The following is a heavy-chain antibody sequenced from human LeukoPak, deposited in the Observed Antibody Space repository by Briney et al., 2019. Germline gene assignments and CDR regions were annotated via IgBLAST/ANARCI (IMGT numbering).Heavy chain of an antibody. CDR3: ARGWGEKGRCRGGTCNNPEFDY. J-gene: IGHJ4*02. D-gene: IGHD2-15*01. V-gene: IGHV3-7*01. CDR2: IKGSGSET. Sequence: RGSLRLSCAASGFTFSNYWMNWVRQAQGEGREWVANIKGSGSETYYLDSVKGRFTISRDNAWDSLYLQMNGLTVEDTAVYYCARGWGEKGRCRGGTCNNPEFDYWGQGVLVTVSS. CDR1: GFTFSNYW.